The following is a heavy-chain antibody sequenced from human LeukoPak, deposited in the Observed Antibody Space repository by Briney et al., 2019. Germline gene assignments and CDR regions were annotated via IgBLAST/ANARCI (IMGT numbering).Heavy chain of an antibody. Sequence: SETLSLTCTVSGGSISSYYWSWIRQPPGHRLEWIGHIYYSGSTNYNPSLKRRVTISVDTSKNQFSLKLSSVTAADTAVYYCASRSSIWSGYQDTLYYFDSWGQGTLVTVSS. CDR2: IYYSGST. CDR3: ASRSSIWSGYQDTLYYFDS. V-gene: IGHV4-59*01. CDR1: GGSISSYY. D-gene: IGHD3-3*01. J-gene: IGHJ4*02.